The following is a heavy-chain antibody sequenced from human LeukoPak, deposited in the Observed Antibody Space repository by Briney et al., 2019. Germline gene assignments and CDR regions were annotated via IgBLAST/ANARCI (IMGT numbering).Heavy chain of an antibody. CDR1: GFTFSSYW. V-gene: IGHV3-7*01. Sequence: PGGSLRLSCAASGFTFSSYWMSWVRQAPGKGLEWVANIKQDGSEKYYVDSVKGRFTISRDNAKNSLYLQMNSLRAEDTAVYYCARDDCSSISCYHKWFDPRGQGTLVTVSS. D-gene: IGHD2-2*01. CDR3: ARDDCSSISCYHKWFDP. CDR2: IKQDGSEK. J-gene: IGHJ5*02.